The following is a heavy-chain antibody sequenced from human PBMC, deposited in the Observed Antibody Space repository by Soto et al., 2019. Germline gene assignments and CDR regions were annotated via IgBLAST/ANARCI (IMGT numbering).Heavy chain of an antibody. CDR3: AQRIEFYPGVAR. Sequence: GGSLRLSCAASGFTFSSYAMSWVRQAPGKGLEWVSAISGSGGSTYYADSVQGRFTISRENSKNTLSLQMNSLRTEDAAVYCFAQRIEFYPGVARWGQGS. CDR2: ISGSGGST. D-gene: IGHD3-3*02. V-gene: IGHV3-23*01. J-gene: IGHJ4*02. CDR1: GFTFSSYA.